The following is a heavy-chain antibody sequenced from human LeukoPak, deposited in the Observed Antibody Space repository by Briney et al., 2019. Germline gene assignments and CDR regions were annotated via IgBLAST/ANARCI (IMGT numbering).Heavy chain of an antibody. J-gene: IGHJ4*02. V-gene: IGHV4-34*01. Sequence: SETLSLTCAVYGGSFSGYYWSWIRQPPGKGLEWVGEINHSVSTNYSPSLKSRVTISVDTSKNQFSLKLSSVTAADTAVYYCAREGCSSTSCYRLGYWGQGTPVTVSS. CDR1: GGSFSGYY. CDR3: AREGCSSTSCYRLGY. CDR2: INHSVST. D-gene: IGHD2-2*01.